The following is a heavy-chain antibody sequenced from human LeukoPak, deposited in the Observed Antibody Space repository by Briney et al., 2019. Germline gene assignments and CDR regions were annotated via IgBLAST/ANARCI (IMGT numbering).Heavy chain of an antibody. Sequence: GGSLRLSCAASGFTFSSYAMSWVRQAPGKGQEWVTVISGSGGSTYYADPVKGRCTISRDNSKNTLYLQMNSLRAEDTAVYYCAKDSIQLWYTPLWRYWGQGTLVTVSA. V-gene: IGHV3-23*01. D-gene: IGHD5-18*01. CDR2: ISGSGGST. CDR1: GFTFSSYA. CDR3: AKDSIQLWYTPLWRY. J-gene: IGHJ4*02.